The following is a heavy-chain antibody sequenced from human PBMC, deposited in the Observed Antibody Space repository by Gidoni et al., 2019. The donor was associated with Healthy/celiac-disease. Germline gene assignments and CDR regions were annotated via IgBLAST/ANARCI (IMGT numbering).Heavy chain of an antibody. J-gene: IGHJ6*02. CDR3: ARVSGPLRYFDWLNIPGGMDV. CDR2: INPSGGST. D-gene: IGHD3-9*01. V-gene: IGHV1-46*01. Sequence: QVQLVQSGAEVKKPGASVKVSCKASGYTFTSYYMHWVRQAPGQGLEWMGIINPSGGSTSYAQKFQGRVTMTRDTSTSTVYMELSSLRSEDTAVYYCARVSGPLRYFDWLNIPGGMDVWGQGTTVTVSS. CDR1: GYTFTSYY.